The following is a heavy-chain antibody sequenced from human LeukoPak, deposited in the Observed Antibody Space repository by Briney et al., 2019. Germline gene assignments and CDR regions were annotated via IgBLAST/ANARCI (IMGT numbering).Heavy chain of an antibody. V-gene: IGHV3-23*01. CDR2: VSGSGGST. Sequence: GALRLSCAASGFTFSSNAMSWVRQAPGKGLGWVSTVSGSGGSTYYADSVRGRFTISRDNSKNTLYLQMNSLRAEDAAVYYCAKDLYVDVRWGSAFDIWGQGTVVTVSS. CDR1: GFTFSSNA. CDR3: AKDLYVDVRWGSAFDI. D-gene: IGHD4-23*01. J-gene: IGHJ3*02.